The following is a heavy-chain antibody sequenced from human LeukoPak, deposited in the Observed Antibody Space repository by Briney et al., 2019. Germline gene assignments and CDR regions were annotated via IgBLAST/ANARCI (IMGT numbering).Heavy chain of an antibody. CDR2: IYTSGST. Sequence: SETLSLTCTVSGGSISSYYWSWIRQPAGKGLEWIGRIYTSGSTNYNPSLKSRVTISVDTSKKQFSLKLSSVTAADTAVYYCARQTGAVGWFDHWGQGTLVTVSS. CDR3: ARQTGAVGWFDH. D-gene: IGHD1-26*01. V-gene: IGHV4-4*07. J-gene: IGHJ5*02. CDR1: GGSISSYY.